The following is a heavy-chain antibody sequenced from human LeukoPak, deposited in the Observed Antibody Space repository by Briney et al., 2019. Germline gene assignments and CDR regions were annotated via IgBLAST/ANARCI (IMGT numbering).Heavy chain of an antibody. D-gene: IGHD6-13*01. CDR2: IYTSGST. J-gene: IGHJ6*03. Sequence: SETLSLTCTVSGGSISSYYWSWIRQPAGKGLEWIGRIYTSGSTNYNPSLKSRVTTSVDTSKNQFSLKLSSVTAADTAVYYCARDSGIAAAGRIYYYYYMDVWGKGTTVTVSS. CDR1: GGSISSYY. V-gene: IGHV4-4*07. CDR3: ARDSGIAAAGRIYYYYYMDV.